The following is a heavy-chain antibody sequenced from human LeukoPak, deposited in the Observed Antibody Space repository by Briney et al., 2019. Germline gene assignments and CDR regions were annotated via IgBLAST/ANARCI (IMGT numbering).Heavy chain of an antibody. Sequence: GGTLRLSCAASGFTFSSYGMTWVRQAPGKGLEWVSGISDSSGSTYYAGSVKGRFTISRDNAKNSLYLQMNSLRAEDTAVYYCARAPGYRGFLDYWGQGNLVTVSS. J-gene: IGHJ4*02. CDR3: ARAPGYRGFLDY. V-gene: IGHV3-23*01. CDR1: GFTFSSYG. D-gene: IGHD5-18*01. CDR2: ISDSSGST.